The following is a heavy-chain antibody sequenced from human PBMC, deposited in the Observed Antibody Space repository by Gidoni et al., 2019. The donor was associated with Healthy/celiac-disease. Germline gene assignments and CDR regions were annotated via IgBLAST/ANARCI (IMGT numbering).Heavy chain of an antibody. Sequence: QVQLVQSGAEVKKPGASVQVSCKAPGYTVTSYVISWGRKAPGQGLEWRGWISAYNGNTNYAQKLQGRVTMTTDTSTSTAYMELRSLRSDDTAVYYCARDSLPEGLRYFDWLRTAGGFDPWGQGTLVTVSS. D-gene: IGHD3-9*01. CDR1: GYTVTSYV. CDR2: ISAYNGNT. J-gene: IGHJ5*02. V-gene: IGHV1-18*04. CDR3: ARDSLPEGLRYFDWLRTAGGFDP.